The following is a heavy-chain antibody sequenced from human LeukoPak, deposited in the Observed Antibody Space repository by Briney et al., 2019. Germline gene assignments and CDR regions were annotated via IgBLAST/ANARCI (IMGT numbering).Heavy chain of an antibody. CDR2: IYTSGST. D-gene: IGHD5-18*01. CDR3: ARDRSYGSRTNWFDP. Sequence: SDTLSLTCTVSGVSISSGSYYWRWIRQPGGKGLEWIGRIYTSGSTNYNPSLKSRVTISVDTSKNQFSLKLSSVTAADTAVYYCARDRSYGSRTNWFDPWGQGTLVTVSS. CDR1: GVSISSGSYY. J-gene: IGHJ5*02. V-gene: IGHV4-61*02.